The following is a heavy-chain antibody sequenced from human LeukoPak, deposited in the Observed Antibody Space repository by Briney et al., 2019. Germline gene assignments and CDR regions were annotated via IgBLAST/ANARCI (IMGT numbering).Heavy chain of an antibody. V-gene: IGHV4-4*07. CDR2: IYTSGST. D-gene: IGHD1-26*01. Sequence: TSETLSLTCTVSGGSISSYYWSWIRQPAGKGLEWIGRIYTSGSTNYNPSLKSRVTISVDTSKNQFSLKLSSVTAADTAVYYCARERSGSYYIDAFDIWGQGTMVTVSS. CDR1: GGSISSYY. CDR3: ARERSGSYYIDAFDI. J-gene: IGHJ3*02.